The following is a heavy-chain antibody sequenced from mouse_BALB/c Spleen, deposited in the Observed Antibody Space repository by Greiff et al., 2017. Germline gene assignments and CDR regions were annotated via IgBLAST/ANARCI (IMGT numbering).Heavy chain of an antibody. CDR3: ARTLTTVVPMDY. V-gene: IGHV1-18*01. J-gene: IGHJ4*01. CDR1: GYTFTDYN. D-gene: IGHD1-1*01. CDR2: INPNNGGT. Sequence: EVQLQQSGPELVKPGASVKIPCKASGYTFTDYNMDWVKQSHGKSLEWIGDINPNNGGTIYNQKFKGKATLTVDKSSSTAYMELRSLTSEDTAVYYCARTLTTVVPMDYWGQGTSVTVSS.